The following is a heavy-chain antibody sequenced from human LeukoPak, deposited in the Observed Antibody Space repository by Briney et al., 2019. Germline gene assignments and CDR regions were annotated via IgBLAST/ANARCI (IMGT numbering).Heavy chain of an antibody. J-gene: IGHJ4*02. D-gene: IGHD1-14*01. CDR3: ARVPGTGVFYYFDY. Sequence: SETLSLTCTVSGGSISSYYWSWIRQPPGKGLEWIGYIYYSGSTNYNPSLKSRVTISVDTSKSQFSLKLSSVTAADTAVYYCARVPGTGVFYYFDYWGQGTLVTVSS. CDR1: GGSISSYY. V-gene: IGHV4-59*08. CDR2: IYYSGST.